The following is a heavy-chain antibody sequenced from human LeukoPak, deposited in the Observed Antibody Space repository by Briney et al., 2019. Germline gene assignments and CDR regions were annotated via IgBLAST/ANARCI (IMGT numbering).Heavy chain of an antibody. J-gene: IGHJ6*03. CDR1: GASINSYY. Sequence: SETLSLTCTVSGASINSYYWSWIRQPPGKGLEWIGYIYYSGNTNYNPSLKSRVIISVDTSKNQLSLKLSSVTAADTAVYYCAMIVVTEYYYYYMDVWGKGTTVTVSS. CDR3: AMIVVTEYYYYYMDV. V-gene: IGHV4-59*01. D-gene: IGHD4-23*01. CDR2: IYYSGNT.